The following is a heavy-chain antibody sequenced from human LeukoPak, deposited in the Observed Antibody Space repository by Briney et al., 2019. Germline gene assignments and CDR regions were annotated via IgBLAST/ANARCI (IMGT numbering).Heavy chain of an antibody. Sequence: SGPTLVNPTQTLTLTCTFSGFSLSTTGVGVGWIRQSPGKALEWLAVNYWNNDKSYSPSLKSRLTITKDTSKNQVVLIMTNMDPVDTATYYCAHKGRGSGSYNMWGQGTLVTVSS. J-gene: IGHJ4*02. V-gene: IGHV2-5*01. D-gene: IGHD3-10*01. CDR2: NYWNNDK. CDR1: GFSLSTTGVG. CDR3: AHKGRGSGSYNM.